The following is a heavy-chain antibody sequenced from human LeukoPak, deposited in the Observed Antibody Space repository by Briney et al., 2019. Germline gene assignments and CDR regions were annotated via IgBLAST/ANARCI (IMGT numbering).Heavy chain of an antibody. V-gene: IGHV1-46*01. Sequence: ASVKVSCKASGYTFTSYYMHWVRQAPGQGLEWMGIINPSGGSTSCAQKFQGRVTMTRDTSTSTVYMELSSLRSEDTAVYYCARVGERWLQFSYFDYWGQGTLVTVSS. CDR2: INPSGGST. D-gene: IGHD5-24*01. CDR3: ARVGERWLQFSYFDY. CDR1: GYTFTSYY. J-gene: IGHJ4*02.